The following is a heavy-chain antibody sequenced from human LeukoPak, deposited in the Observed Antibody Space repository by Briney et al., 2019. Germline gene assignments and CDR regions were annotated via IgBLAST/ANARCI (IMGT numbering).Heavy chain of an antibody. Sequence: SETLSLTCTVSGGSISSYYWSWLRQPPGEGLEWIGYIYYSGSTNYNPSLKSRVTISVDTSKNQFSLKLSSVTAADTAVYYCARWGSYYGGAFDIWGQGTMVTVSS. V-gene: IGHV4-59*01. CDR1: GGSISSYY. J-gene: IGHJ3*02. CDR3: ARWGSYYGGAFDI. D-gene: IGHD3-10*01. CDR2: IYYSGST.